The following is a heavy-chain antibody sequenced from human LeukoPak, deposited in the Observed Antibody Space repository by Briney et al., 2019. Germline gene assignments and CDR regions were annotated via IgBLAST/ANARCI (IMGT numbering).Heavy chain of an antibody. CDR2: IRYDGGNK. D-gene: IGHD3-22*01. CDR3: AKDLGYDSSGFDP. CDR1: GFTFSSYG. J-gene: IGHJ5*02. Sequence: GGSLRLSCAASGFTFSSYGMHWVRQAPGKGLEWVAFIRYDGGNKYYADSVKGRFTISRDNSKNTLYLQMNSLRAEDTAVYYCAKDLGYDSSGFDPWGQGTLVTVSS. V-gene: IGHV3-30*02.